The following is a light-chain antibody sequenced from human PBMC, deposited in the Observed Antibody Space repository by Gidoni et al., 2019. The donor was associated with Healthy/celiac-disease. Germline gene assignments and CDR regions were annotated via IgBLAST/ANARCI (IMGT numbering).Light chain of an antibody. J-gene: IGKJ3*01. CDR3: QQYGSSPPEIT. CDR2: GAS. V-gene: IGKV3-20*01. Sequence: EIVLTQSPGTLSLSPGERATLSGRASQSVSSSYLAWYQQKPGQAPRLLTYGASSRATGIPDRFSGSGSGTDFTLTISRLEPEDFAVYYCQQYGSSPPEITFGPGTKVDIK. CDR1: QSVSSSY.